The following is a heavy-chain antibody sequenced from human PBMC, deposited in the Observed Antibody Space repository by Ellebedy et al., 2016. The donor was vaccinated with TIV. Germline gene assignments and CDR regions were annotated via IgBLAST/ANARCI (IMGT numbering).Heavy chain of an antibody. Sequence: GGSLRLXCAASGFTFSSYSMNWVRQAPGKGLEWVSSISSSSSYIYYADSVKGRFTISRDNAKNSLYLQMNSLRAGDTAVYYCARASSGYSSSWYGSGYYYYYGMDVWGQGTTVTVSS. J-gene: IGHJ6*02. CDR1: GFTFSSYS. D-gene: IGHD6-13*01. CDR3: ARASSGYSSSWYGSGYYYYYGMDV. V-gene: IGHV3-21*01. CDR2: ISSSSSYI.